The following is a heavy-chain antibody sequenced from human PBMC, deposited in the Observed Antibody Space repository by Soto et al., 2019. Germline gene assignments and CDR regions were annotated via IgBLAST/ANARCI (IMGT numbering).Heavy chain of an antibody. J-gene: IGHJ6*02. CDR1: GFTFSSYW. Sequence: GGSLRLSCAASGFTFSSYWMHWVRQAPGKGLVWVSRIYTDGSRTNYADSVKGRFTISRDNAKNTLYLQINSLRAEDTAVYYCARGLMHLYGMDVWGQGTTVTVSS. CDR3: ARGLMHLYGMDV. CDR2: IYTDGSRT. V-gene: IGHV3-74*01. D-gene: IGHD3-16*01.